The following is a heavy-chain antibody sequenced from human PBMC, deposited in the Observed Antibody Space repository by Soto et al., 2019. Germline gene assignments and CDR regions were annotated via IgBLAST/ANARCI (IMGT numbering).Heavy chain of an antibody. J-gene: IGHJ5*02. CDR2: VSGSGGCT. V-gene: IGHV3-23*01. D-gene: IGHD3-3*01. CDR1: GFTFSSYA. CDR3: AKGLPERRSAYSRYGWFAP. Sequence: EVQLLESGGGSVQPGKSLRLSCAASGFTFSSYAMSWVRQAPGKGLGWVSVVSGSGGCTYYADSVKGRFTISRDNSKNTLHLQMNTLRAEDTVVYYCAKGLPERRSAYSRYGWFAPWGQGTLVTASS.